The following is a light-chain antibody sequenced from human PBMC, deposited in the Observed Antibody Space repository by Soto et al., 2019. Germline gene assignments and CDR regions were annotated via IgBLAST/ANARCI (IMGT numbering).Light chain of an antibody. V-gene: IGKV3-15*01. CDR2: GAS. CDR1: QSVSSN. J-gene: IGKJ2*01. Sequence: EIVMTQSPATLSVSPGERATLSCRASQSVSSNLAWYQRKPGQAPRLLIYGASTRPTGIPARFSGSGSATEFTLTLSSLQSEDFAVYYCQQYNNWPPYTFGQGTKLEIK. CDR3: QQYNNWPPYT.